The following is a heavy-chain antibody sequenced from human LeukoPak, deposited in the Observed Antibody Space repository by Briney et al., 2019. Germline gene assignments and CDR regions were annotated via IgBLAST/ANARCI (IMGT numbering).Heavy chain of an antibody. D-gene: IGHD6-13*01. CDR2: ISGYNGNT. Sequence: ASVKVSCKASGYTFINYGISWVRQAPGQGLEWMGGISGYNGNTKYAQKLQGRVSMTTDTATSTAYMELRSLRSDDTAIYYCARVGITAAFFEYWAQGPLVTVPS. CDR1: GYTFINYG. J-gene: IGHJ4*02. V-gene: IGHV1-18*04. CDR3: ARVGITAAFFEY.